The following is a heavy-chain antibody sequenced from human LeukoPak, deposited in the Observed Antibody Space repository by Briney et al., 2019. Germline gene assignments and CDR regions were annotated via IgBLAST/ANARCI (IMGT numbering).Heavy chain of an antibody. CDR1: GFAFNDHT. V-gene: IGHV3-43*01. Sequence: GGSLRLSCAPSGFAFNDHTMHWVRHLPGKGLEWVSLISWEGSTTYYADSVKDRFTISRDTNKNSLFLQMNSLRPEDSALYYCAKARSSSWSYLESWGQGTLVTVSS. J-gene: IGHJ4*02. D-gene: IGHD6-13*01. CDR2: ISWEGSTT. CDR3: AKARSSSWSYLES.